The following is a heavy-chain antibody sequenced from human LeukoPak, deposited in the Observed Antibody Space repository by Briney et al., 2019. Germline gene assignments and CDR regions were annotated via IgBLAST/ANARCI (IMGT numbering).Heavy chain of an antibody. V-gene: IGHV1-18*01. J-gene: IGHJ4*02. CDR3: ARRDYGGKHFDY. CDR2: ISAYNGNT. D-gene: IGHD4-23*01. CDR1: GYTFTSYG. Sequence: GASVKVSCKASGYTFTSYGISWVRQAPGQGLEWMGWISAYNGNTNYRQKLQGRVTMPTAPSTSTAYMELRSLRSDDTAMYYCARRDYGGKHFDYWGQGPLVTVSS.